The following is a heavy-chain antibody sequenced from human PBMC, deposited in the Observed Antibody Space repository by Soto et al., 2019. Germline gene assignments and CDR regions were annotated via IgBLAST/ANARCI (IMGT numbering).Heavy chain of an antibody. Sequence: QVQLQESGPGLVKPSQTLSLTCTVSGGSISSGGYYWSWIRQHPGKGLEWIGDLYYSGSTYYNPSIKSRITISVDTSKTPFSLKLSSVTAADTAVYYCASPDPYYYDSSGYPVNFQHWGQGTLVTVSS. CDR2: LYYSGST. CDR1: GGSISSGGYY. CDR3: ASPDPYYYDSSGYPVNFQH. V-gene: IGHV4-31*03. D-gene: IGHD3-22*01. J-gene: IGHJ1*01.